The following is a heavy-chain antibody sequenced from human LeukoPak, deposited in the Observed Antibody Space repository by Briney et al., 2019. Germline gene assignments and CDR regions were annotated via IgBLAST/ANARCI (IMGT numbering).Heavy chain of an antibody. J-gene: IGHJ4*02. CDR3: ARGDPSGSFDY. D-gene: IGHD5-12*01. CDR2: VDPEDGET. CDR1: GYTFIDYY. V-gene: IGHV1-69-2*01. Sequence: GASVKVSCKASGYTFIDYYMHWVQQAPGKGLEWMGRVDPEDGETIYAEKFQGRVTMTADTSTDTAYMELSSLRSEDTAVYYCARGDPSGSFDYWGQGTLVTVSS.